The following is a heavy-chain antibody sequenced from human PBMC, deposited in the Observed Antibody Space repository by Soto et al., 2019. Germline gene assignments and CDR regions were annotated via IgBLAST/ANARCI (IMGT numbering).Heavy chain of an antibody. J-gene: IGHJ5*02. CDR2: ITLSSSYI. Sequence: GGSLRLSCGASGFNFGAFGMNWVRQAPGKGLGWVSSITLSSSYIYYADSVKGRFTVSRDNAKNSLYLDMKSLTVDDTAVYYCARDMKSVRFWGTNGFDPWGQGTLVTVSS. CDR3: ARDMKSVRFWGTNGFDP. CDR1: GFNFGAFG. V-gene: IGHV3-21*01. D-gene: IGHD3-16*01.